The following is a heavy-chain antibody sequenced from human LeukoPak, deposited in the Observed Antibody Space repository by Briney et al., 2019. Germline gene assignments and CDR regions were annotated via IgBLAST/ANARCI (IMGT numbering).Heavy chain of an antibody. CDR1: GFTFDVYA. Sequence: GRSLRLSCAPSGFTFDVYAMHWVRPAPGGGLECVSGISWNSGSIGYAASVKGRFTISRDHDKNSLYLQMNSLRAEDTALYYCAKGSVAEVRHHSYFDYWGQGTLVTVSS. J-gene: IGHJ4*02. V-gene: IGHV3-9*01. CDR3: AKGSVAEVRHHSYFDY. D-gene: IGHD6-6*01. CDR2: ISWNSGSI.